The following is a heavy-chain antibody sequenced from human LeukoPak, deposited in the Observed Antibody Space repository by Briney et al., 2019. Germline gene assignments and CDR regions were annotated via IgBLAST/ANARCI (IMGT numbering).Heavy chain of an antibody. CDR2: ISSSGSTI. D-gene: IGHD1-26*01. V-gene: IGHV3-11*01. CDR1: GGSISSYY. Sequence: LSLTCTVSGGSISSYYMSWIRQAPGKGLEWVSYISSSGSTIYYADSVKGRFTISRDNAKNSLYLQMNSLRAEDTAVYYCAGRSSTYYYGMDVWGQGTTVTVSS. J-gene: IGHJ6*02. CDR3: AGRSSTYYYGMDV.